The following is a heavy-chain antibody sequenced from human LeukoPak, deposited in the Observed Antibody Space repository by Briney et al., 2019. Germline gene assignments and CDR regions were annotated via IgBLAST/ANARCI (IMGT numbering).Heavy chain of an antibody. CDR3: ARDLWLNYYDMDV. V-gene: IGHV1-46*01. CDR2: INPSGGST. J-gene: IGHJ6*03. CDR1: GYTFTSYY. Sequence: ASVTVSCKASGYTFTSYYMHWVRQAPGHGLEWMGIINPSGGSTIYAQKYQGRVTMARDMSTSTVYMELSSLRSEDTAVYYCARDLWLNYYDMDVWGKGTTVTVSS. D-gene: IGHD3-22*01.